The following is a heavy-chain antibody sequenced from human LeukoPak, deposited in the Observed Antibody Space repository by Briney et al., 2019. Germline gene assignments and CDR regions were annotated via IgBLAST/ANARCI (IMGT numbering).Heavy chain of an antibody. V-gene: IGHV1-2*02. D-gene: IGHD6-13*01. Sequence: ASVKVSCKASGYTFTGYYLHWVRQAPGQGLEWMGCVNPNSGDTNYAQKFQGSVAMTRDTSISTAYMELSRLRSDDTAVYYCARVQQQPIITSNWFDPWGQGTLVTVSS. J-gene: IGHJ5*02. CDR1: GYTFTGYY. CDR2: VNPNSGDT. CDR3: ARVQQQPIITSNWFDP.